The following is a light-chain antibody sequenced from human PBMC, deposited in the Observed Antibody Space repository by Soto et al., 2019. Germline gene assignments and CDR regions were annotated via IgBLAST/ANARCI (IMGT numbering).Light chain of an antibody. CDR3: LQQNSYPWT. Sequence: PASLHASVIYRVRISCLASQDSADDWGWCQQTPGKAPERLIYAASSLRRGVPSRLSGSGSGTEFTLTISSLQPEDFAAYYCLQQNSYPWTFGQGTKVDI. CDR2: AAS. V-gene: IGKV1-17*01. CDR1: QDSADD. J-gene: IGKJ1*01.